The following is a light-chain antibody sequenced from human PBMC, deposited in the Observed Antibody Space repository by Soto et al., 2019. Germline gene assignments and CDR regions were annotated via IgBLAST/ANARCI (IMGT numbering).Light chain of an antibody. CDR3: QQRSNWLT. CDR1: QSVGSY. J-gene: IGKJ4*01. CDR2: DAS. Sequence: EIVLTQSPATLSLSPGERATLSCRASQSVGSYLAWYQQKPGHAPRLLIYDASNRATGTPARFSGSGSGTDFTLTISSLEPEDFAVYFCQQRSNWLTFGGGTKVEIK. V-gene: IGKV3-11*01.